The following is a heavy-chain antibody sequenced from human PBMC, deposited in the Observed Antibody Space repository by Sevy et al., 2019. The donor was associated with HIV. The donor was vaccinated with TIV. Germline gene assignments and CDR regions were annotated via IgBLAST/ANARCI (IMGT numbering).Heavy chain of an antibody. D-gene: IGHD6-13*01. CDR1: GFTVSSNY. Sequence: GGSLRLSCAASGFTVSSNYMSWVRQAPGKGLEWVSVIYSGGSTYYEDSLKGRFTTSRDNSKNTLYRQMNSVRAEDTAVYYCARAIGGGIAAAGTGFDYWGQGTLVTVSS. V-gene: IGHV3-53*01. CDR3: ARAIGGGIAAAGTGFDY. J-gene: IGHJ4*02. CDR2: IYSGGST.